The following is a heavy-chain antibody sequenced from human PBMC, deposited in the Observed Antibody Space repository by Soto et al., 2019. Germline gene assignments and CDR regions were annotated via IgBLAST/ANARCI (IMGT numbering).Heavy chain of an antibody. CDR1: GDSVSSNSAA. CDR3: ARGMERDYYDSSFDWFDP. V-gene: IGHV6-1*01. CDR2: TYYRSKWYN. Sequence: SQTLSLTCAISGDSVSSNSAAWNWIRQSPSRGLEWLGRTYYRSKWYNDYAVSVKSRITINPDTSKNQFSLQLNSVTPEDTAVYYCARGMERDYYDSSFDWFDPWGQGTLVTVSS. J-gene: IGHJ5*02. D-gene: IGHD3-22*01.